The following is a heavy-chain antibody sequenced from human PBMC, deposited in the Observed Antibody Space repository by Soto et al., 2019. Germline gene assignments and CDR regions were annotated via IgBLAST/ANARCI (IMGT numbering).Heavy chain of an antibody. D-gene: IGHD6-6*01. J-gene: IGHJ6*02. CDR1: GLSVSSSD. CDR2: IYSGGST. Sequence: EVHLVETGGGLIQPGGSLRLSCAASGLSVSSSDMSWVRQASGKGLEWGSVIYSGGSTHDADSVKGRFTISRDNSKNTVHLQMKSLRVDDTAVYFCSTSSRNEYHFAMDAWGQGTTVIVSS. CDR3: STSSRNEYHFAMDA. V-gene: IGHV3-53*02.